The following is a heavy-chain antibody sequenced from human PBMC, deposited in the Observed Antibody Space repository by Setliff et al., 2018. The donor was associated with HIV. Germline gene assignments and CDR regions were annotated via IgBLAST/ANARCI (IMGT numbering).Heavy chain of an antibody. CDR2: VTPDGGDK. Sequence: GGSLRLSCAASGFMFGVDWMSWVRQTPGKGLEWVASVTPDGGDKYYANSMRGRFTISRDNGKNAVYLQMNSLTAEDTALYYCVRDLARVIAHWGQGSLVTVSS. J-gene: IGHJ4*02. CDR1: GFMFGVDW. D-gene: IGHD2-21*01. CDR3: VRDLARVIAH. V-gene: IGHV3-7*01.